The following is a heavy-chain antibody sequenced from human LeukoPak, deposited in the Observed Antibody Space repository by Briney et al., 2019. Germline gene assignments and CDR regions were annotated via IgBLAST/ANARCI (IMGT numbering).Heavy chain of an antibody. J-gene: IGHJ4*02. CDR3: ARGGSGNYLKYYFDY. V-gene: IGHV1-18*01. Sequence: EASVKVSCKASGYTFTSFGITWVRQAPGQGLEWMGWISAYNGNTNYAQKLQGRVTMTTDTSTSTAYMELRSLRSDDTAVYYCARGGSGNYLKYYFDYWGQGTLVTVSS. D-gene: IGHD3-10*01. CDR2: ISAYNGNT. CDR1: GYTFTSFG.